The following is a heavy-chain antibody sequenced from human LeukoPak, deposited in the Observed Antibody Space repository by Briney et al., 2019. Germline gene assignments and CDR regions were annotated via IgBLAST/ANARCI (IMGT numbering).Heavy chain of an antibody. J-gene: IGHJ4*02. CDR1: GYTFTSHG. CDR2: ISAYSGDT. V-gene: IGHV1-18*01. CDR3: ARDKQYAFDN. Sequence: ASVKVSCKTAGYTFTSHGISWVRQAPGQGLEWMGWISAYSGDTKYAQKFQGRVTMTTETPTSTAYMELRRLMFDDTAVYYCARDKQYAFDNWGQGTLVTVSS.